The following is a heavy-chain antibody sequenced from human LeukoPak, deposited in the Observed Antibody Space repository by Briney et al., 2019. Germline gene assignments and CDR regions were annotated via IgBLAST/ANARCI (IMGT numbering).Heavy chain of an antibody. D-gene: IGHD5-18*01. Sequence: PGGSLRLSCAASGFTFSSYAMSWVRQAPGKGLEWVSAISGSGGSTYYADSVKGRFTISRDNSKNTLYLQMNSLRAEDTAVYYCARDNSYGTLGYMDVWGKGTTVTVSS. J-gene: IGHJ6*03. CDR3: ARDNSYGTLGYMDV. V-gene: IGHV3-23*01. CDR2: ISGSGGST. CDR1: GFTFSSYA.